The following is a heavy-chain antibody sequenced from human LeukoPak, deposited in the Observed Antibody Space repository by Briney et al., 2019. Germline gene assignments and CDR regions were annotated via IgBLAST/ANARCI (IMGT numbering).Heavy chain of an antibody. CDR3: ASFYDSSANGFDP. V-gene: IGHV4-39*07. Sequence: SETLSLTCIVSGDSISGSNYYWVWIRQTPGKGLEWIGSLFHNGDTYYNPPLKSRVTMSVDTPKNQLSLRLNSVTAADTAVYYCASFYDSSANGFDPWGQGTLVTVSS. CDR1: GDSISGSNYY. CDR2: LFHNGDT. J-gene: IGHJ5*02. D-gene: IGHD3-22*01.